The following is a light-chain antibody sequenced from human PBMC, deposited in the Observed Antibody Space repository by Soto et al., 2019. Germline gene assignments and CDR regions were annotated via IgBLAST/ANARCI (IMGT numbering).Light chain of an antibody. V-gene: IGKV3-20*01. J-gene: IGKJ2*01. Sequence: EIVLTQSPGTLSLSPGERATLSCRASQSVSYSYLAWYQQKPGQAPRLLIYGASSRATGIADRFSGSGSGTDFTLTISRLETEDFALYYCQQYGSSPPRYTFGQGTKLEIK. CDR1: QSVSYSY. CDR2: GAS. CDR3: QQYGSSPPRYT.